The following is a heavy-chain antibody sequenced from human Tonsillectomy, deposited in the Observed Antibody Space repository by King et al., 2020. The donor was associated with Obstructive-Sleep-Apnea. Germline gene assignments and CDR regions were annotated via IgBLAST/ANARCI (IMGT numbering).Heavy chain of an antibody. CDR3: ARGGWGSSWPFDY. CDR2: INHRGST. V-gene: IGHV4-34*01. Sequence: QVQLQQWGAGLLKPSETLSLTCAVYGGAFSGYYWSWIRQPPGKGLEWFGEINHRGSTNYNPSLKSRVTISLDTSQNQFSLELSSVTAADTAVYYCARGGWGSSWPFDYWGQGTLVTVSS. D-gene: IGHD6-13*01. CDR1: GGAFSGYY. J-gene: IGHJ4*02.